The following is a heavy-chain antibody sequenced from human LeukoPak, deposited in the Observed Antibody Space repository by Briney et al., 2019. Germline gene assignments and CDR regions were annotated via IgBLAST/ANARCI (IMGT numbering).Heavy chain of an antibody. Sequence: SETLSLTCTVSGASISSYYWSWIRQPPGKGLEWIGHIYNSGSTNYNPSLKGRVTMSVPTPKNQFALHLSSVTAADTAGYYCARSAFLVTAPGLYYFDYWGQGTLVAVSS. CDR2: IYNSGST. D-gene: IGHD6-13*01. J-gene: IGHJ4*02. V-gene: IGHV4-59*12. CDR3: ARSAFLVTAPGLYYFDY. CDR1: GASISSYY.